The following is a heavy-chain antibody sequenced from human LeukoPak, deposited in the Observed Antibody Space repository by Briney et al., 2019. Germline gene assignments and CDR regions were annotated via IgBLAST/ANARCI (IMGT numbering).Heavy chain of an antibody. CDR3: ARIASYSSSHEFDY. CDR2: IDPSDSYT. Sequence: GEFLKISCKGSGYSFTSYWISWVRQVPGKGLEWMGRIDPSDSYTNYSPSFQGHVTISADKSISTAYLQWSSLKASDTAMYYCARIASYSSSHEFDYWGQGTLVTVSS. V-gene: IGHV5-10-1*01. CDR1: GYSFTSYW. J-gene: IGHJ4*02. D-gene: IGHD6-6*01.